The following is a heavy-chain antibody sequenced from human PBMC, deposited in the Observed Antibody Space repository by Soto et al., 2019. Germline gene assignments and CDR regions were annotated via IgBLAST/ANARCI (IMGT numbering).Heavy chain of an antibody. Sequence: QVQLVQSGAEVKKPGASVKVSCKASGYTFTSYGISWVRQAPGQGLEWMGWISAYNGNTNYAQKLQGRVTMTTDTSTSTAYMELRSLRSDDTAVYSCARGTLVRGAKNAGYYFDYWGQGTLVTVSS. D-gene: IGHD3-10*01. CDR2: ISAYNGNT. J-gene: IGHJ4*02. V-gene: IGHV1-18*01. CDR3: ARGTLVRGAKNAGYYFDY. CDR1: GYTFTSYG.